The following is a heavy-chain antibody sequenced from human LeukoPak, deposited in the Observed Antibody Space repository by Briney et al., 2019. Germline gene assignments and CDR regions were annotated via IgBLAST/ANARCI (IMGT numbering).Heavy chain of an antibody. V-gene: IGHV3-23*01. D-gene: IGHD6-19*01. J-gene: IGHJ4*02. CDR1: GFTFSSHA. CDR3: AKSPEAVAGTWGYFDY. CDR2: ISGSGGST. Sequence: PGGSLRLSCAASGFTFSSHAMSWVRQAPGKGLEWVSGISGSGGSTYYADSVKGRFTISRDNSKNTLYLQMNSLRAEDTAVYYCAKSPEAVAGTWGYFDYWGQGTLVTVSS.